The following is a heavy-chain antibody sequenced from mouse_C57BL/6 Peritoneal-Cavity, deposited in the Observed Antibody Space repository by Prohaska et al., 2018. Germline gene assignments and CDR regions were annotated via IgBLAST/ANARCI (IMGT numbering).Heavy chain of an antibody. CDR3: MRYGSSYWYFDV. CDR1: GFTFSGFW. J-gene: IGHJ1*03. D-gene: IGHD1-1*01. CDR2: INSDGSAI. Sequence: EVHLLETGGGLVQPGGSRGLSCEGSGFTFSGFWMSLVRQTPGKTLEWIGDINSDGSAINYAPYIKDRFTIFRDNDKSTLELQMSNVRSEDTATYFCMRYGSSYWYFDVWGTGTTVTVSS. V-gene: IGHV11-2*01.